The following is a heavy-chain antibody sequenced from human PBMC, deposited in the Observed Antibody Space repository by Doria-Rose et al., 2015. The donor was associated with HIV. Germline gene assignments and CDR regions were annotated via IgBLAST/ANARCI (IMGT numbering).Heavy chain of an antibody. D-gene: IGHD5-12*01. Sequence: QVQLQESGPGLVKSSLTLSLTCTVSGVSISSGDYYWSWIRQPPGKGLEWIGYSYYSGSTYYNPSLKSRVTISIDTSKNQFSLRLSSVTAADTAVYYCVRELRLNTYYFDYWGQGTLVSVSS. J-gene: IGHJ4*02. CDR3: VRELRLNTYYFDY. V-gene: IGHV4-30-4*08. CDR1: GVSISSGDYY. CDR2: SYYSGST.